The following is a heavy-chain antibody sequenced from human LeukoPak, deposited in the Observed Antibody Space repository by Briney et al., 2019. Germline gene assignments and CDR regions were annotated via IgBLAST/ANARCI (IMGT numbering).Heavy chain of an antibody. V-gene: IGHV4-59*01. CDR1: GGSISSYY. Sequence: PPETLSLTCTVSGGSISSYYWSWIRQPPGKGLEWIGYIYYSGSTNYNPSLKSRVTISVDTSKNQFSLKLSSVTAADTAVYYCAGYYYDSSGYCLEYWGQGTLVTVSS. CDR2: IYYSGST. J-gene: IGHJ4*02. D-gene: IGHD3-22*01. CDR3: AGYYYDSSGYCLEY.